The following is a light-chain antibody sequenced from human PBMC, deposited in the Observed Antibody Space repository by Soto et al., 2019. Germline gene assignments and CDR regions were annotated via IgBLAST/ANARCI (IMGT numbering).Light chain of an antibody. V-gene: IGKV3-20*01. CDR2: GAY. J-gene: IGKJ4*01. Sequence: EIVLTQSPGTLSLSPGERATLSCRASQSVSSSYLAWYQQKPGQAPRLLIYGAYSRATGIPDRFSGSGSGADFILTIISLVAEDFAVYYCQQYGSLPPLTFGGRTKVESK. CDR3: QQYGSLPPLT. CDR1: QSVSSSY.